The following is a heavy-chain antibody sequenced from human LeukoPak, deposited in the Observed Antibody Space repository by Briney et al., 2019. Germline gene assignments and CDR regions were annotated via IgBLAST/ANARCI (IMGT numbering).Heavy chain of an antibody. V-gene: IGHV3-30*02. Sequence: GGSLRLSCAASGFTFSSYGMHWVRQAPGKGLEWVAFIRYDGSNKYYADSVKGRFTISRDNSKDTLYLQMNSLRAEDTAVYYCAKDPYSGYYGQYSDYWGQGTLVTVSS. D-gene: IGHD3-22*01. CDR2: IRYDGSNK. CDR1: GFTFSSYG. CDR3: AKDPYSGYYGQYSDY. J-gene: IGHJ4*02.